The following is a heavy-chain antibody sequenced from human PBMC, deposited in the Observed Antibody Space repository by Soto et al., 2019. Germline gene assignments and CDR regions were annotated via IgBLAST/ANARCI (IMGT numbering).Heavy chain of an antibody. V-gene: IGHV3-23*01. CDR1: GFTFTIDA. CDR2: IRGSGDFT. D-gene: IGHD4-17*01. J-gene: IGHJ4*02. CDR3: AKGRETTSIFDY. Sequence: EVHLLESGGGLVQPGGSLRLSCVASGFTFTIDAMSWVRQATGKGLEWVSLIRGSGDFTEYAGSVKGRFTISRDNSKNTVSLQMNSLRADDTAVYYCAKGRETTSIFDYWDQGILVTVSS.